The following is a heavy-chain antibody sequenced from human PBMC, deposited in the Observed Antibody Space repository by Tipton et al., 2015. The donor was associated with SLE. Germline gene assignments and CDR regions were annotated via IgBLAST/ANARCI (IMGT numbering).Heavy chain of an antibody. CDR2: FDREDGET. Sequence: QLVQSGAEVKKPGASVKVSCKVSGYTLTEFSIQWVRQAPGKGLEWMGTFDREDGETIYAEKFQGGVAMTEDTSTDTAYMELSSLRSDDTAVYYCAGTLTPGVIGAFDVWGQGTTVTVSS. D-gene: IGHD3-10*01. J-gene: IGHJ3*01. CDR3: AGTLTPGVIGAFDV. CDR1: GYTLTEFS. V-gene: IGHV1-24*01.